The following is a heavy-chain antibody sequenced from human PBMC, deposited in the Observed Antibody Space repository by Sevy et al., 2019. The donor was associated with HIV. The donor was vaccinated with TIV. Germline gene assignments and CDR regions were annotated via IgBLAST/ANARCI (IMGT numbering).Heavy chain of an antibody. Sequence: GGSLRLSCAASGFTFSKYSMSWVRQPPGKGLDWVSTLSFGCGEINYADSVKGRFTISRDNSKSSVYLKMNNLRPEDTAVYYCAREGCTKPHDYWGQGTLVTVSS. CDR3: AREGCTKPHDY. CDR1: GFTFSKYS. CDR2: LSFGCGEI. J-gene: IGHJ4*02. D-gene: IGHD2-8*01. V-gene: IGHV3-23*01.